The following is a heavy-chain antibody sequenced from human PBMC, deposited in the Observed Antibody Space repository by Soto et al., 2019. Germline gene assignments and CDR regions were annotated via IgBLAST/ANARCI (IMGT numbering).Heavy chain of an antibody. V-gene: IGHV3-23*01. CDR3: AKTPIRARSYYYLDV. CDR1: GFTFSSYA. Sequence: GSLRLSCAASGFTFSSYAMSWVRQAPGRGLEWVSAISGSGGSTYYADSVKGRFTISRDNSKNTLYLQMNSLRAEDTAVYYCAKTPIRARSYYYLDVWGKGTTVTVSS. CDR2: ISGSGGST. J-gene: IGHJ6*03.